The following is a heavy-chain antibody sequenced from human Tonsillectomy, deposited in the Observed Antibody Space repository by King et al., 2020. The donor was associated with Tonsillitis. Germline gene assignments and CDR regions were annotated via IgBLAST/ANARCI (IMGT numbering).Heavy chain of an antibody. D-gene: IGHD2-21*01. CDR2: ISYDGSNK. CDR3: ARRVCSEGGDCYPHF. J-gene: IGHJ4*02. CDR1: GFTFRTYG. V-gene: IGHV3-30*03. Sequence: VQLVESGGGVVQPGRSLRLSCSASGFTFRTYGMHWVRQAPGKGLEWVAVISYDGSNKYHADSVKGRFTISRDNSKNTLSLQMNSLRAEDTAVYYCARRVCSEGGDCYPHFSGQGTLVTVSS.